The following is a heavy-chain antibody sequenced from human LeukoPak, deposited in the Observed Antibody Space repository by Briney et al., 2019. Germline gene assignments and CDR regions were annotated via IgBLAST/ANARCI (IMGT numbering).Heavy chain of an antibody. J-gene: IGHJ4*02. CDR3: ARGVHCANYDILPGYYSSDY. V-gene: IGHV1-69*04. Sequence: SVKVSCKASGGTFSSYAISWVRQAPGQRLEWMGRIIPILVIANYAQKFQGRVTITADKSTSTAYMELSSRRSEETALWYCARGVHCANYDILPGYYSSDYWGQGNLVTVSS. CDR2: IIPILVIA. D-gene: IGHD3-9*01. CDR1: GGTFSSYA.